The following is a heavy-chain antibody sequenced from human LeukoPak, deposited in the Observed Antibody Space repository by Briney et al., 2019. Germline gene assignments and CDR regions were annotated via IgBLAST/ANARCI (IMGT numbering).Heavy chain of an antibody. J-gene: IGHJ4*02. CDR2: IYPTGTN. CDR1: GYSISGGYY. D-gene: IGHD2-2*01. V-gene: IGHV4-38-2*02. Sequence: YPSETLSLTCTVSGYSISGGYYWGWIRQPPGKGLEWIGNIYPTGTNYYNPSLKSRVTISTDTPKTQFSLNLSSVTAADTAVYYCARDFKDDTVVVPAADYWGQGTLVTVSS. CDR3: ARDFKDDTVVVPAADY.